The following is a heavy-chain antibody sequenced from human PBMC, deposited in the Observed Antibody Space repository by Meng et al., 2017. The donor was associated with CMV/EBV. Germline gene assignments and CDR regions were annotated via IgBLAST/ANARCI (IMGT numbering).Heavy chain of an antibody. V-gene: IGHV3-7*01. J-gene: IGHJ6*02. CDR1: GFTFSSYW. Sequence: GESLKISCAASGFTFSSYWMSWVRQAPGKGLEWVANIKQDGSEKYYVDSVKGRFTISRDNAKNTLYLQMNSLRAEDTAVYYCARSRGYCSSTSCSSVSGGTGYYYYGMDVWGQGTTVTVSS. CDR2: IKQDGSEK. D-gene: IGHD2-2*01. CDR3: ARSRGYCSSTSCSSVSGGTGYYYYGMDV.